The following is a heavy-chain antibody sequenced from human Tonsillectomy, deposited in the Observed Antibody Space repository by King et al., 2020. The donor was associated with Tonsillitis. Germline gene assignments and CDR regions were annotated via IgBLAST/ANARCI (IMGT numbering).Heavy chain of an antibody. CDR2: ITGDGGTT. CDR1: EFTFDDYA. Sequence: EGQLVQSGGGVVQPGGSLRLSCAASEFTFDDYAMHWVRQAPGKGLEWVSLITGDGGTTYYADSVKGRFTISRDNSKNSLYLQMNSLRTEDTALYYCAKDIGGGYIWGSYRYNFDSWGQGTLVTVSS. V-gene: IGHV3-43*02. CDR3: AKDIGGGYIWGSYRYNFDS. D-gene: IGHD3-16*02. J-gene: IGHJ4*02.